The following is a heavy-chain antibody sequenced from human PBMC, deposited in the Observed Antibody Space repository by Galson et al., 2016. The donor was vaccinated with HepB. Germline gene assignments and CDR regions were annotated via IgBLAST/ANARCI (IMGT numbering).Heavy chain of an antibody. V-gene: IGHV1-18*01. D-gene: IGHD3-16*01. CDR3: ARGPKVELQGVLHSSDGMDV. Sequence: SVKVSCKASGYTFTNYLIAWVRQAPGHGLEWMGWISGHNGNTNYAQRVQGRVTMTTDTSTTTAYMELRSLLFDNTAVYYCARGPKVELQGVLHSSDGMDVWGQGTRVTVSS. CDR1: GYTFTNYL. J-gene: IGHJ6*02. CDR2: ISGHNGNT.